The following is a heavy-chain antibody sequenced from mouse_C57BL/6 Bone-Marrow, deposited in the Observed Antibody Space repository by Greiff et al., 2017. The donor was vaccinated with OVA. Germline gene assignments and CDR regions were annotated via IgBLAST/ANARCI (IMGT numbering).Heavy chain of an antibody. CDR2: IWSGGST. CDR3: ARNSRFDY. Sequence: QVQLQQSGPGLVQPSQSLSITCTVSGFSLTSYGVHWVRQSPGKGLEWLGVIWSGGSTDYNAALISRLSISKDKSKSQVFFKMHSLQAVDTAIDYCARNSRFDYWGQGTTLTVSS. D-gene: IGHD6-1*01. CDR1: GFSLTSYG. V-gene: IGHV2-2*01. J-gene: IGHJ2*01.